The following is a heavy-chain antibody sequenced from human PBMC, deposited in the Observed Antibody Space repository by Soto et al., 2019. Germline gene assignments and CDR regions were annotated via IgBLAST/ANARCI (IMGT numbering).Heavy chain of an antibody. V-gene: IGHV4-4*02. CDR2: IYHSGST. Sequence: QVQLQESGPGLVKPSGTLSLTCAVSGDSISTPNWWTWVRQPPGKGLEWIGEIYHSGSTNYSPSLKRRVTISVDKSNNQFSLKLSSVTAADTAIYYCAREFSSGFNTFDVWGQGTMVTVSS. CDR1: GDSISTPNW. CDR3: AREFSSGFNTFDV. J-gene: IGHJ3*01. D-gene: IGHD3-22*01.